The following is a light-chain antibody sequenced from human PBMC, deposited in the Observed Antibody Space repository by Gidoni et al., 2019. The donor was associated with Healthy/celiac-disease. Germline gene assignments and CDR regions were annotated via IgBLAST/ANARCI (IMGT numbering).Light chain of an antibody. Sequence: IQLPKPQSSLSASVGNRVTITCQPSQDISNYLNWYQQKPGTAPMLLIYDASNLETGVPSMFSGSGSGTYFPSTISILQPDDIATYYCQHYDNLPLTFGGGTKVEIK. J-gene: IGKJ4*01. CDR2: DAS. V-gene: IGKV1-33*01. CDR3: QHYDNLPLT. CDR1: QDISNY.